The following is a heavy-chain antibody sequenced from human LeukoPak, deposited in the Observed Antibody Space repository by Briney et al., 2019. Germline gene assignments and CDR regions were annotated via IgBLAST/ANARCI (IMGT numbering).Heavy chain of an antibody. CDR2: ISSGSDHI. J-gene: IGHJ4*02. V-gene: IGHV3-21*01. D-gene: IGHD2-15*01. CDR3: ARCRGGSCYHSDDY. Sequence: PGGSLRLSCVASGFTFSSHSMNWVSQAPGKGLEWVASISSGSDHIYCADSVKGRFTLSSDNARNSLYLQMDSLRVEGTSFYCCARCRGGSCYHSDDYWSQGTLVTVSS. CDR1: GFTFSSHS.